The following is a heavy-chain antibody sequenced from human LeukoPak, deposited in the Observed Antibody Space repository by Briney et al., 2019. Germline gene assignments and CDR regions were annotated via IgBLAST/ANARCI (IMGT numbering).Heavy chain of an antibody. J-gene: IGHJ4*02. CDR1: GFTFSSYA. Sequence: PGGSLRLSCAASGFTFSSYAMSWVRQAPGTGLEWVSAISGSGGSTYYADSVKGRFTISRDNAKNSLYLQMNSLRAEDTAVYYCARASGDIVETATMGSYWGQGTLVTVSS. CDR3: ARASGDIVETATMGSY. CDR2: ISGSGGST. D-gene: IGHD5-18*01. V-gene: IGHV3-23*01.